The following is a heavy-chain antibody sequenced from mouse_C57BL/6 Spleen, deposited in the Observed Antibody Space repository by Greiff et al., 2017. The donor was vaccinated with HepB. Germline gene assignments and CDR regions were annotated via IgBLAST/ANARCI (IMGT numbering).Heavy chain of an antibody. CDR2: INPNNGGT. CDR3: ARYGWLLPVYFDY. D-gene: IGHD2-3*01. V-gene: IGHV1-22*01. Sequence: EVQLQQSGPELVKPGASVKMSCKASGYTFTDYNMHWVKQSHGKSLEWIGYINPNNGGTSYNQKFKGKATLTVNKSSSTAYMELRSLTSEDSAVYYCARYGWLLPVYFDYWGQGTTLTVSS. J-gene: IGHJ2*01. CDR1: GYTFTDYN.